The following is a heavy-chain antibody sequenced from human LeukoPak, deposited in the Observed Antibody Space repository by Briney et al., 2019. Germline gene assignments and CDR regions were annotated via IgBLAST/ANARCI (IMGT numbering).Heavy chain of an antibody. CDR1: GFTFSSYA. Sequence: GGSLRLSCAASGFTFSSYAMSWVRQAPGKGLEWVSAITGSGGSTYYADSVKGRFTVSRDNSKNTLYLQMNSLRAEDTAVYYCAKGSAVADIYFDYWGQGTLVTVSS. V-gene: IGHV3-23*01. D-gene: IGHD6-19*01. CDR3: AKGSAVADIYFDY. CDR2: ITGSGGST. J-gene: IGHJ4*02.